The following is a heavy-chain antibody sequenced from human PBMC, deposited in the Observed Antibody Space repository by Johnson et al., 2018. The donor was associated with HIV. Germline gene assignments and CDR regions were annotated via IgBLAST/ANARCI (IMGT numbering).Heavy chain of an antibody. CDR1: GFTFDDYA. CDR2: ISWNSGSI. CDR3: AKDCALVGATVWPDAFDI. V-gene: IGHV3-9*01. Sequence: EVQLVESGGGVVQPGRSLRLSCAASGFTFDDYAMHWVRQAPGKGLEWVSGISWNSGSIGYADSVKGRFTISRDNAKNSLYLQMNSLRAEDTALYYCAKDCALVGATVWPDAFDIWGQGTMVTVSS. J-gene: IGHJ3*02. D-gene: IGHD1-26*01.